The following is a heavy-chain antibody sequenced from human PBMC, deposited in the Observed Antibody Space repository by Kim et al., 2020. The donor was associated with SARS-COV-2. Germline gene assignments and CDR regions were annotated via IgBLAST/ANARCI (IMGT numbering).Heavy chain of an antibody. CDR3: ARDIGIGHLPWYFGL. V-gene: IGHV1-69*13. CDR2: IIPVYNTP. Sequence: SVKVSCKASGGTFSRSAISWVRQAPGQGLEWLGGIIPVYNTPSYAMKFEGRLTISADESTTTTYMELSSLTSEDTAIYFCARDIGIGHLPWYFGLWGRGTLVTVSS. J-gene: IGHJ2*01. D-gene: IGHD3-3*02. CDR1: GGTFSRSA.